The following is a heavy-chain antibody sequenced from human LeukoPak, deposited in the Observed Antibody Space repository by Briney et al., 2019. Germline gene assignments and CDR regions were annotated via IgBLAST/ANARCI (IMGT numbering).Heavy chain of an antibody. Sequence: PGGSLRLSCAASGFTFSSYAMSWVRQAPGKGLEWVSAISGSGGSTYYADSVKGRFTISRDNSKNTLYLQMNSLRAEDTAVYYCAKNSGYSSSSPLDYWGQGTLVTVSS. CDR1: GFTFSSYA. V-gene: IGHV3-23*01. D-gene: IGHD6-13*01. CDR3: AKNSGYSSSSPLDY. CDR2: ISGSGGST. J-gene: IGHJ4*02.